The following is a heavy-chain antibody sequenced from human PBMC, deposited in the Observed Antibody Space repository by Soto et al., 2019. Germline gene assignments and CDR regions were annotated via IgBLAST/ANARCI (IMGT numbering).Heavy chain of an antibody. Sequence: ASVKVSCKASGYTFSDHDINWVRQAAGQGLEWMGWMNPNSGNTGYAQKFQGRVTMTRNTSISTAYMELSSLTSEDAAVYYCARVFSIAAGRYRQDAFDIWGQGTMVTVSS. CDR2: MNPNSGNT. CDR3: ARVFSIAAGRYRQDAFDI. J-gene: IGHJ3*02. CDR1: GYTFSDHD. D-gene: IGHD6-13*01. V-gene: IGHV1-8*02.